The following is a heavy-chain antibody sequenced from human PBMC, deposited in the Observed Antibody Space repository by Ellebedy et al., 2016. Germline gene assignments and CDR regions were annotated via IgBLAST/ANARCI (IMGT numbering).Heavy chain of an antibody. D-gene: IGHD4-11*01. CDR3: ARDLGVTTYFDY. CDR1: GYTLTELS. Sequence: ASVKVSCKVSGYTLTELSMHWVRQAPGKGLEWMGGFDPEDGGTIYAQKFQGRVTMTEDTSTDTAYMELSSLRSEDTAVYYCARDLGVTTYFDYWGQGTLVTVSS. J-gene: IGHJ4*02. V-gene: IGHV1-24*01. CDR2: FDPEDGGT.